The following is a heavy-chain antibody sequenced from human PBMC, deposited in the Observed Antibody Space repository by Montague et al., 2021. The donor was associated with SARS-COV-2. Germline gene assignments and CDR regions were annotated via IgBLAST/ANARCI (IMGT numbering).Heavy chain of an antibody. CDR2: IYYSGST. D-gene: IGHD3-9*01. CDR3: ASVLYYDILTGWYGMDV. J-gene: IGHJ6*02. CDR1: GGSISSSSYY. V-gene: IGHV4-39*01. Sequence: SETLSLTCTVSGGSISSSSYYWGWIRQPPGKGLEWIGSIYYSGSTYYNPSLKRRVTISVDTSKNQFSLKLSSVTAADTAVYYCASVLYYDILTGWYGMDVWGQGTTVTVSS.